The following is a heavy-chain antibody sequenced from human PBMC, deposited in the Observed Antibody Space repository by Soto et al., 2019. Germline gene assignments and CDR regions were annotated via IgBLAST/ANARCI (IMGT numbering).Heavy chain of an antibody. Sequence: QVQLVQSGPEVTKPGASLRVSCKTSGYNFNSYVINWLRQAPGKWLESMGWFRHNDDYANYAQNFQGRVYMTTDASTNTAFMELRSLRSDDTAIYYCARRDFQSSGSYFGFDPWCPGTPVTVSS. V-gene: IGHV1-18*01. CDR2: FRHNDDYA. CDR3: ARRDFQSSGSYFGFDP. CDR1: GYNFNSYV. D-gene: IGHD1-26*01. J-gene: IGHJ5*02.